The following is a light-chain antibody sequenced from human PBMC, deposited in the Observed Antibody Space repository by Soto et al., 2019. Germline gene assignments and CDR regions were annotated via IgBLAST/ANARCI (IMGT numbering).Light chain of an antibody. Sequence: QSVLTQRPSVSGAPGQRVTISCTESSSNIGSGYDEHWYQQLPGTAPKLLIYGNSNRPSGVPDRFSGSKSGTSASLAITGLQAEDEADYYCQSYDSSLSGWVFGGGTKLTVL. CDR2: GNS. V-gene: IGLV1-40*01. CDR1: SSNIGSGYD. CDR3: QSYDSSLSGWV. J-gene: IGLJ3*02.